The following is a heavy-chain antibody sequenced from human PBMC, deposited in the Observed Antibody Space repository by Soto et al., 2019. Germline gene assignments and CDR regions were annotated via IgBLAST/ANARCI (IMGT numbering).Heavy chain of an antibody. CDR1: GGSISSGGYS. CDR2: IYHSGST. Sequence: SETLSLTCAVSGGSISSGGYSWSWIRQPPGKGLEWIGYIYHSGSTYYNPSLKSRVTISVDRSKNQFSLKLSSVTAADTAVYYCARTARSSSWYYFDYWGQGTLVTVSS. CDR3: ARTARSSSWYYFDY. D-gene: IGHD6-13*01. J-gene: IGHJ4*02. V-gene: IGHV4-30-2*01.